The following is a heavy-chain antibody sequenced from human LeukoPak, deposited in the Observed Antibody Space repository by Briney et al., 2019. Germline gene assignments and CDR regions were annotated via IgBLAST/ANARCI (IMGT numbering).Heavy chain of an antibody. V-gene: IGHV4-39*07. CDR3: ARKDTAMVTLDY. CDR1: GGSISSSSYY. CDR2: IYYSGST. D-gene: IGHD5-18*01. J-gene: IGHJ4*02. Sequence: SETLSLTCTVSGGSISSSSYYWGWIRQPPGKGLEWIGSIYYSGSTYYNPSLKSRVTISVDTSKNQFSLKLSSVTAADTAVYYCARKDTAMVTLDYWGQGTLVTVSS.